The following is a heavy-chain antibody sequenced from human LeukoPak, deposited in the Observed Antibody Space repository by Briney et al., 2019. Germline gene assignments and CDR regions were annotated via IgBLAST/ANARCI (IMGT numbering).Heavy chain of an antibody. V-gene: IGHV3-23*01. CDR2: ISGSDHST. CDR3: ARDHYDFWSGSSVFCYFDL. D-gene: IGHD3-3*01. J-gene: IGHJ2*01. CDR1: GFTFSTFA. Sequence: GGSLRLSCAASGFTFSTFAINWVRQAPGKGLEWVSGISGSDHSTYYAASVRGRFIISRDNSKNTLYLQMNSLRAEDTAIYYCARDHYDFWSGSSVFCYFDLWGRGTLVTVSS.